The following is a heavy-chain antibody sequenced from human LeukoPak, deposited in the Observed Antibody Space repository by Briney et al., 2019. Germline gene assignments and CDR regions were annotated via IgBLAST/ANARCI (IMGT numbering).Heavy chain of an antibody. CDR3: STVEAAAGNPFDY. Sequence: GASVKVSCKASGGTFSSYAISWVRQAPGQGLEWMGGIIPIFSTANYAQKFQGRVTITADESTRTAYMELSSLRSEDTAVYYCSTVEAAAGNPFDYWGQGTLVTVSS. D-gene: IGHD6-13*01. CDR2: IIPIFSTA. J-gene: IGHJ4*02. CDR1: GGTFSSYA. V-gene: IGHV1-69*13.